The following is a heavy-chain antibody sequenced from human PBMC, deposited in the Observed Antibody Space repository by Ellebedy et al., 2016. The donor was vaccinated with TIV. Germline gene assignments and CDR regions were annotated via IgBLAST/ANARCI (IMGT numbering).Heavy chain of an antibody. J-gene: IGHJ4*02. Sequence: GWSLRLSXAASGFTFRRFAMHWVRQAPGKGLEWVAVVSADGSRKSYADSVKERFTISRDNSKNTLFVQMNSLRVEDTAVYYCAKPSDPNPGYSASWATYFDSWGQGTLVTVSS. V-gene: IGHV3-30*18. CDR3: AKPSDPNPGYSASWATYFDS. CDR2: VSADGSRK. D-gene: IGHD6-13*01. CDR1: GFTFRRFA.